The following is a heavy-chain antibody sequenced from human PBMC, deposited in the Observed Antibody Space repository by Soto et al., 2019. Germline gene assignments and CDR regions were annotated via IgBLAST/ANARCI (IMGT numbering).Heavy chain of an antibody. CDR1: GVSIGSGGYY. Sequence: TLSLTCPVSGVSIGSGGYYWGWIRQHPGKGLEWIGYIYYSGITYYNPSLKSRVTISVDTSKTQFYLKLSSVTDADTDVYYCARSPGYYFDYWGQGTLVTV. J-gene: IGHJ4*02. CDR3: ARSPGYYFDY. CDR2: IYYSGIT. V-gene: IGHV4-31*03.